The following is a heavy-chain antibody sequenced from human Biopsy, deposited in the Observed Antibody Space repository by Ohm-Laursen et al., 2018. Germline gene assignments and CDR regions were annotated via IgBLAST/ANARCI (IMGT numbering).Heavy chain of an antibody. Sequence: SLRLSCAASGFPFSTYAMSWVRQTPGKGLEWVSSINGGGDGTFYADSVKGRFSISRDNSRDTLYLQMSSLRAEDTAVYYCAKDRYNYTPIGGFSMDVWGQGTTVTVSS. J-gene: IGHJ6*02. V-gene: IGHV3-23*01. CDR3: AKDRYNYTPIGGFSMDV. CDR1: GFPFSTYA. CDR2: INGGGDGT. D-gene: IGHD5-18*01.